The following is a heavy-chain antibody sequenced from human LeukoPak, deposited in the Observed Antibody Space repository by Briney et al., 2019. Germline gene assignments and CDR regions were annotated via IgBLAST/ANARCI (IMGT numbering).Heavy chain of an antibody. CDR2: ISWNSGSI. CDR3: AKDTAQGPS. CDR1: GFTFDDYA. J-gene: IGHJ4*02. Sequence: GGSLRLSCAASGFTFDDYAMHWVRQAPGKGLEWVSGISWNSGSIGYADSVKGRFTISRDNAKNSLYLQMNSLRAEDTALYYCAKDTAQGPSWGQGTLVIVSS. V-gene: IGHV3-9*01.